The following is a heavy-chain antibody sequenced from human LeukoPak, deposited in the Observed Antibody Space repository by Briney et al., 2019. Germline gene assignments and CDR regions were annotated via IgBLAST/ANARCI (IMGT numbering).Heavy chain of an antibody. Sequence: SETLSLTCSVSGGSISGYYWSWIRQPPGKGLEWIGFIEYSGTTDYNPSLKSRLTISVETSKSHFSLELSSVTAADTAVYYCARGSRAVAGFFDYWGQGTLVTVSS. CDR2: IEYSGTT. V-gene: IGHV4-59*08. CDR1: GGSISGYY. J-gene: IGHJ4*02. CDR3: ARGSRAVAGFFDY. D-gene: IGHD6-13*01.